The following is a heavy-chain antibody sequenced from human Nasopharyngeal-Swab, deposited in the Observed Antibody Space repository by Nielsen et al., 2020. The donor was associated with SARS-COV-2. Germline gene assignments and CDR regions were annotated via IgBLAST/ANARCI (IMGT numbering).Heavy chain of an antibody. D-gene: IGHD5-18*01. V-gene: IGHV3-74*01. CDR3: SRDPFGAMVDYFDY. J-gene: IGHJ4*02. CDR2: INSDGSRT. CDR1: GFTFSSYW. Sequence: GGSLRLSCAASGFTFSSYWMPWVRQAPGKGLGWVSRINSDGSRTSYADSVKGRFTISRDNAKNTPYLQMNSLRAEDTAVYYCSRDPFGAMVDYFDYWGQGTLVTVSS.